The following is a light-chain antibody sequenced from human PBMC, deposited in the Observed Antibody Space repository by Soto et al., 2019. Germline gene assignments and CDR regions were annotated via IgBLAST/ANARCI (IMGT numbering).Light chain of an antibody. CDR1: QGIAPY. CDR3: QKYNSAPLP. V-gene: IGKV1-27*01. Sequence: DVQMTQSPSSLSAFVGDRVTITCRASQGIAPYLAWFQQKPGKVPKLLIYATSTLQSGVPSRFSGSGSGTDLTLTTGTLQPEDVGTYYGQKYNSAPLPFGGGTKGEIK. J-gene: IGKJ4*01. CDR2: ATS.